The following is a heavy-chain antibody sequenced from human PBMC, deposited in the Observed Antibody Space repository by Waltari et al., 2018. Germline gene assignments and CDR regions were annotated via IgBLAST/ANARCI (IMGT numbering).Heavy chain of an antibody. CDR3: ARGGMFNY. CDR1: GYTFTSYD. Sequence: QVQLVQSGAEVKKTGASVKVSCKASGYTFTSYDINWVRQATGQGLEWMEWSNANSGNQGYAQKYQGRVTMTSHNSILTAYMELSNLRSEDTAVYDCARGGMFNYWGQGTLVTVSS. J-gene: IGHJ4*02. CDR2: SNANSGNQ. V-gene: IGHV1-8*01.